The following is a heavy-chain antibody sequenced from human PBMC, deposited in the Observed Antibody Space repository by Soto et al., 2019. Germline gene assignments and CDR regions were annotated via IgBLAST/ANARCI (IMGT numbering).Heavy chain of an antibody. CDR3: ARKGADFGVVTPFDS. J-gene: IGHJ4*02. V-gene: IGHV3-21*02. CDR1: GFTFNTHS. D-gene: IGHD3-3*01. Sequence: EVQLVESGGGLVKPGGSLRPSCAASGFTFNTHSMNWVRQTPGKGLEWVSSISITVSYIYYADSVKGRFTISRDNAKNSLYLQMNSLRAEDTAVYFCARKGADFGVVTPFDSWGQGVLVTVSS. CDR2: ISITVSYI.